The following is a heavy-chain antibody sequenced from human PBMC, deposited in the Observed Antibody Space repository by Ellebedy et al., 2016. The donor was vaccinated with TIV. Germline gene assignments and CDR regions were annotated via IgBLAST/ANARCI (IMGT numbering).Heavy chain of an antibody. Sequence: PSETLSLTCAASGFTFSPYAMAWVRQAPGKGLEWVSGIVGSGSQKYADSVQGRFTISRDNSKRTVDLQMNSLRAEDTAIYFCAKDRTSGDGYWVFDNWGQGTLVSVSS. CDR2: IVGSGS. D-gene: IGHD5-18*01. V-gene: IGHV3-23*01. CDR3: AKDRTSGDGYWVFDN. CDR1: GFTFSPYA. J-gene: IGHJ4*02.